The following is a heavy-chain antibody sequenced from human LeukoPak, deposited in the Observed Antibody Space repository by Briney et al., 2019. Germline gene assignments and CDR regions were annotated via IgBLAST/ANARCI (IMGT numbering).Heavy chain of an antibody. J-gene: IGHJ6*03. V-gene: IGHV3-7*04. CDR2: IKQDGSEK. D-gene: IGHD5-12*01. CDR1: GFNFSSYW. Sequence: PGGSLRLSCAASGFNFSSYWMSWVRQAPGKGLEWVANIKQDGSEKYYVDSVKGRFTISRDNAKNSLYLQMNSLRAEDTAVYYCARGYSGYYYYYYMDVWGQGTTVTVSS. CDR3: ARGYSGYYYYYYMDV.